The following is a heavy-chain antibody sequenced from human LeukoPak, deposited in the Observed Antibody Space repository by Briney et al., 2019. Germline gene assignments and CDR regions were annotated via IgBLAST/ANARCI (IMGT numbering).Heavy chain of an antibody. CDR1: GGTFSSYA. V-gene: IGHV1-69*13. CDR3: AKDPTPYVGASAD. D-gene: IGHD1-26*01. CDR2: IIPIFGTA. Sequence: SVKVSCKASGGTFSSYAISWVRQAPGQGLEWMRGIIPIFGTANYAQKFQGRVTITADESTSTAYMELSSLRSEDTAVYYCAKDPTPYVGASADWGQGTLVTVSS. J-gene: IGHJ4*02.